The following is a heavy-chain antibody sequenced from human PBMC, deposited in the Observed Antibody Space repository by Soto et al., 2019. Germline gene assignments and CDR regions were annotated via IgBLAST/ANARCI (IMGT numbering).Heavy chain of an antibody. CDR2: IIPIFPPP. CDR3: ARDKDRQQLGGNYYYGIDV. CDR1: GGTFGNSA. V-gene: IGHV1-69*12. J-gene: IGHJ6*02. Sequence: QVQLVQSGAEVKKPGSSVTVSCKASGGTFGNSAISWVRQAPGQGLEWMGGIIPIFPPPDYAQKFQGRVTITADESTRTAYMELTSLRSEDTAVYYCARDKDRQQLGGNYYYGIDVWGQGTTATVSS. D-gene: IGHD3-3*02.